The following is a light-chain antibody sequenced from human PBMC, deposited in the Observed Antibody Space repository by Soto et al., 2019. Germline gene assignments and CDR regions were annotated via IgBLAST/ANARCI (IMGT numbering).Light chain of an antibody. J-gene: IGLJ1*01. CDR1: SSDVGGYNY. V-gene: IGLV2-11*01. Sequence: QSVLTQPRSVSGSPGQSVTISCTGTSSDVGGYNYVSWYQRHPGKAPKLIISGVTKRPSGVPDRFSGSKSGTSASLAITGLQAEDEADYYCQSYDSSLSVLYVFGTGTKVTVL. CDR2: GVT. CDR3: QSYDSSLSVLYV.